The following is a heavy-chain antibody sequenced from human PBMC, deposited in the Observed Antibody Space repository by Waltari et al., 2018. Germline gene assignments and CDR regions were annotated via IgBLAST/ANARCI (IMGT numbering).Heavy chain of an antibody. CDR1: GYTFTGYY. Sequence: QVQLVQSGAEVKKPGASVKVSCKASGYTFTGYYMHWVRQAPGQGLEWMGRINHNGGGTNYAQKFQGRVTMTRDTSISTAYMERSRLRSDDTAVYYCAGAWGQIQLWEIWGQGTLVTVSS. V-gene: IGHV1-2*06. CDR2: INHNGGGT. J-gene: IGHJ4*02. D-gene: IGHD5-18*01. CDR3: AGAWGQIQLWEI.